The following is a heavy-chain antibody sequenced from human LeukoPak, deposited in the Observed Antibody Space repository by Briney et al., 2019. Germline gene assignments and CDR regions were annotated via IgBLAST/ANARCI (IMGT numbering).Heavy chain of an antibody. CDR2: IYYSGNT. CDR1: GGSISISSYY. Sequence: KPSETLSLTCTVSGGSISISSYYWGWIRQPPGKGLEWIGSIYYSGNTYYNPSLKSRVSISVDTSKNQFSLTLRSVTAAGTAVFYCARHPRGVVAETYWGQGTLVTVSS. J-gene: IGHJ4*02. CDR3: ARHPRGVVAETY. D-gene: IGHD5-12*01. V-gene: IGHV4-39*01.